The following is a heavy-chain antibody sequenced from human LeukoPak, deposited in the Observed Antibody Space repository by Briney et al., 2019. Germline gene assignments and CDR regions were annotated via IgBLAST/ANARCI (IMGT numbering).Heavy chain of an antibody. Sequence: PGGSLRLSRAASGFTFSSYWMSWVRQAPGKGLEWVANIKQDGSEKYYVDSVKGRFTISRDNAKNSLYLQMNSLRAEDTAVYYCARDLHDYVWGSYFLDYWGQGTLVTVSS. CDR1: GFTFSSYW. V-gene: IGHV3-7*01. J-gene: IGHJ4*02. CDR3: ARDLHDYVWGSYFLDY. D-gene: IGHD3-16*01. CDR2: IKQDGSEK.